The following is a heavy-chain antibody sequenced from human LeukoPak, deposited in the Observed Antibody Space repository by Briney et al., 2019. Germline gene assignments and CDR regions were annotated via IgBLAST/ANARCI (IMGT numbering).Heavy chain of an antibody. D-gene: IGHD2-21*01. CDR1: GFTFSTSW. CDR2: IKADGSVK. Sequence: PGGSLRLSCAASGFTFSTSWMSWVRQAPGKGLEWVANIKADGSVKHYVDSMEGRFGISRDNARSSLYLQMNSLRAEDTAVYYCVRDSDYQRNSGGRYAHYDALDIWGHGTMVTVSS. CDR3: VRDSDYQRNSGGRYAHYDALDI. J-gene: IGHJ3*02. V-gene: IGHV3-7*01.